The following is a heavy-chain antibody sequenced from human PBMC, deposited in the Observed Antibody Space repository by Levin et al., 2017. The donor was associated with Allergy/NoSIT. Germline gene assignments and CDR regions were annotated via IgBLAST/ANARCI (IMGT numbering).Heavy chain of an antibody. D-gene: IGHD5-12*01. CDR2: IRNNANSYTT. Sequence: QSGGSLRLSCAASGFIFSDHYMDWVRQAPGKGLEWVGRIRNNANSYTTEYAASVKGRFTISRDDSKLSLSLQMNSLKTEDTAVYFCARRIVTTGGSETFDIWGQGTMVTVSS. CDR1: GFIFSDHY. J-gene: IGHJ3*02. CDR3: ARRIVTTGGSETFDI. V-gene: IGHV3-72*01.